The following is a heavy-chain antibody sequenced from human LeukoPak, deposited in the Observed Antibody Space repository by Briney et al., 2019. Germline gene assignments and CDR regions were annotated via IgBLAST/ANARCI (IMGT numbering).Heavy chain of an antibody. D-gene: IGHD5-24*01. CDR2: IGGDGTIT. V-gene: IGHV3-64*02. CDR1: GAAFTILA. J-gene: IGHJ4*02. CDR3: ATGYNHYYDY. Sequence: PGRSLRLSCAVSGAAFTILAMHWIRQCPGKELEFVSAIGGDGTITHYGDSVRGRFMITRDNSKNTMYLQMGGLRPEDTAVYFCATGYNHYYDYWGQGIQVTVSS.